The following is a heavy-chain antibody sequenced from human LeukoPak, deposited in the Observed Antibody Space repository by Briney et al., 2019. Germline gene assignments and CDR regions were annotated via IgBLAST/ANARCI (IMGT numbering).Heavy chain of an antibody. V-gene: IGHV4-59*08. CDR3: AYSSSWSQFDY. CDR2: IYYSGST. D-gene: IGHD6-13*01. CDR1: GGSISSYY. Sequence: SETLSLTCTVSGGSISSYYWSWIRQPPGKGLEWIGYIYYSGSTNYNPSLKSRVTISVDTSKNQFSLKLSSVTAADTAVYYCAYSSSWSQFDYWGQGTLVTVSS. J-gene: IGHJ4*02.